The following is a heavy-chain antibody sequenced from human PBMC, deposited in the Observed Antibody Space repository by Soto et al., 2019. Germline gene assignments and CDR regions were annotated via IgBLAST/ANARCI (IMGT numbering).Heavy chain of an antibody. D-gene: IGHD2-15*01. V-gene: IGHV3-66*01. CDR2: IYSGGST. CDR3: ARVQSDCSGGSCYSDSPYYYMDV. Sequence: GGSLRLSCAASGFTVSSNYMSWVRQAPGKGLEWVSVIYSGGSTYYADSVKGRFTISRDNSKNTLYLQMNSLRAEDTAVYYCARVQSDCSGGSCYSDSPYYYMDVWGKGTTVTVSS. CDR1: GFTVSSNY. J-gene: IGHJ6*03.